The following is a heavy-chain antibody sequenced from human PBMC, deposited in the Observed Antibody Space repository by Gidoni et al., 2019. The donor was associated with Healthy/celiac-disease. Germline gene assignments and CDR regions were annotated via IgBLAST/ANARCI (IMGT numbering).Heavy chain of an antibody. CDR3: ARGPLRFLEWLSTRDYFDY. D-gene: IGHD3-3*01. CDR1: GGSFSGYY. V-gene: IGHV4-34*01. Sequence: QVQLQQWGAGLLKPSKTLSLTCAVYGGSFSGYYWSWIRQPPGKGLEWIGEINHSGSTNYNPSLKSRVTISVDTSKNQFSLKLSSVTAADTAVYYCARGPLRFLEWLSTRDYFDYWGQGTLVTVSS. J-gene: IGHJ4*02. CDR2: INHSGST.